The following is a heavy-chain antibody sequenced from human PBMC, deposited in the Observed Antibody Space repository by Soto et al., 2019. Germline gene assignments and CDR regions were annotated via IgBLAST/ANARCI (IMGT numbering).Heavy chain of an antibody. Sequence: ASVKVSCKASGYTFTSYGISWVRQAPGQGLEWMGWISAYNGNTNYAQKLQGRVTMTTDTSTSTAYMELRSLRSDDTAVYYCARTGPERYYDFWSGYSLSLSRRLCYGMDVWGQGATVPVSS. CDR3: ARTGPERYYDFWSGYSLSLSRRLCYGMDV. J-gene: IGHJ6*02. CDR2: ISAYNGNT. V-gene: IGHV1-18*04. CDR1: GYTFTSYG. D-gene: IGHD3-3*01.